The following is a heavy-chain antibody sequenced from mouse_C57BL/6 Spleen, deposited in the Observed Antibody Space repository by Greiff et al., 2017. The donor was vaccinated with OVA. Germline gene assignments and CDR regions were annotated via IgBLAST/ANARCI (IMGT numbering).Heavy chain of an antibody. Sequence: QVHVKQSGAELVKPGASVKLSCKASGYTFTEYTIHWVKQRSGQGLEWIGWFYPGSGSIKYNEKFKDKATLTADKSSRTVYMELSRLTSEDSAVYFCARQRDYYYAMDYWGQGTSVTVSS. CDR3: ARQRDYYYAMDY. V-gene: IGHV1-62-2*01. CDR1: GYTFTEYT. J-gene: IGHJ4*01. CDR2: FYPGSGSI.